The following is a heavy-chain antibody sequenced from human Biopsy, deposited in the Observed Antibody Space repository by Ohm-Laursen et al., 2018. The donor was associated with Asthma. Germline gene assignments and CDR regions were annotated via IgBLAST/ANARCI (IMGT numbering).Heavy chain of an antibody. CDR1: GYTFNSAG. V-gene: IGHV1-18*01. Sequence: ASVKVSCKISGYTFNSAGITWVRQTPGQGLEWMGWISVYNGNTKVAQKLQDRVTMITDTSTSTAYMELRSLRSDDTAVYFCARAVDYSHYYGIDVWGQGTTVTVS. J-gene: IGHJ6*02. CDR3: ARAVDYSHYYGIDV. D-gene: IGHD3-10*01. CDR2: ISVYNGNT.